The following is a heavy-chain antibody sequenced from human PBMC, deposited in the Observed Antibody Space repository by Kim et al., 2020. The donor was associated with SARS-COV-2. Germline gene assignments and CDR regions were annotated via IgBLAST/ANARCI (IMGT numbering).Heavy chain of an antibody. CDR1: GYTFTGYY. J-gene: IGHJ6*02. CDR3: ASSGYYYGSGTSYGMDV. V-gene: IGHV1-2*04. D-gene: IGHD3-10*01. Sequence: ASVKVSCKASGYTFTGYYMHWVRQAPGQGLEWMGWINPNSGGTNYAQKFQGWVTMTRDTSISTAYMELSRLRSDDTAVYYCASSGYYYGSGTSYGMDVWGQGTTVTVSS. CDR2: INPNSGGT.